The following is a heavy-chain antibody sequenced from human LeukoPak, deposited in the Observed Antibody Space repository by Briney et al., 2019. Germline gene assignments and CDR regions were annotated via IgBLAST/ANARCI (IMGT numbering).Heavy chain of an antibody. CDR2: VFRLQTVRT. V-gene: IGHV4-38-2*02. Sequence: PSETLSLTCTVSDSSITSTYYWAWFRQPPWKGLEWIATVFRLQTVRTFNNPSLESRVTVSLDPSQDQFSLHLTSVTAADTALYFCARVLHAPYLIDSWGQGTLVTVSS. CDR3: ARVLHAPYLIDS. CDR1: DSSITSTYY. J-gene: IGHJ4*02. D-gene: IGHD2-8*01.